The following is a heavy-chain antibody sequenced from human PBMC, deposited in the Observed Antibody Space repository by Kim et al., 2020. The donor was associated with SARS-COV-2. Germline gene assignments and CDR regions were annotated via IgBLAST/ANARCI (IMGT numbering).Heavy chain of an antibody. Sequence: GGSLRLSCAASGFTFSSYEMNWVRQAPGKGLEWVSYISSSGSTIYYADSVKGRFTISRDNAKNTLYLQMNSLRAEDTAVYYCARGGPGEGAGAGALDYWGQGTPVTVSS. CDR3: ARGGPGEGAGAGALDY. CDR1: GFTFSSYE. V-gene: IGHV3-48*03. CDR2: ISSSGSTI. J-gene: IGHJ4*03. D-gene: IGHD3-10*01.